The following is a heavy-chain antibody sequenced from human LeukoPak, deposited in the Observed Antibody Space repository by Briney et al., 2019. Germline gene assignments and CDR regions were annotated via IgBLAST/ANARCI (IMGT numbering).Heavy chain of an antibody. D-gene: IGHD6-19*01. CDR3: ARHYGSGWEFDY. CDR2: ISAYNGNT. Sequence: ASVKVSCKASGYTFTSYGISWVRQAPGQGLEWMGWISAYNGNTNYAQKLQGRVTMTTDTSTSTAYIELRSLRSDDTAVYYCARHYGSGWEFDYWGQGTLVTVSS. V-gene: IGHV1-18*01. J-gene: IGHJ4*02. CDR1: GYTFTSYG.